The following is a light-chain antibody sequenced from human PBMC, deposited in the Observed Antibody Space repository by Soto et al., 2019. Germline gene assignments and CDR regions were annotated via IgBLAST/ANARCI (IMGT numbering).Light chain of an antibody. CDR2: KAS. CDR1: QSISSW. Sequence: DIQMTQSPSTLSASVGDRVTITCRASQSISSWLAWYQQKPGKAPKLLIYKASSLESGVPSRFSGSGSGTEFTLTISSLQPDYFATYYCQQYNSQITFGQGTRLEIK. V-gene: IGKV1-5*03. J-gene: IGKJ5*01. CDR3: QQYNSQIT.